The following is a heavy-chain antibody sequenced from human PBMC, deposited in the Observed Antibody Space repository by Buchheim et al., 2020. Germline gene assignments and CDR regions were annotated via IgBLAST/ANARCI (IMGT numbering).Heavy chain of an antibody. V-gene: IGHV5-10-1*03. D-gene: IGHD6-19*01. CDR2: IDPSDSYT. CDR3: ASHQWLGDYYGMGV. CDR1: GYIFTNYW. J-gene: IGHJ6*02. Sequence: EVQLVQSGAEVKKPGESLRISCKGSGYIFTNYWITWVRQMPGKGLEWMGRIDPSDSYTNYSPSFQGHVIISAGKSISTAYPQWSRLKASDTAMYYCASHQWLGDYYGMGVWGQGTT.